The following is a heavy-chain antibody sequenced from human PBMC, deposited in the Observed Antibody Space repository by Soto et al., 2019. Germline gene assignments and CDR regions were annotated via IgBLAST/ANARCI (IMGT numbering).Heavy chain of an antibody. CDR2: ITNRGTHT. V-gene: IGHV3-21*01. CDR1: GFSFSSYT. D-gene: IGHD2-15*01. J-gene: IGHJ5*01. Sequence: GSLRLSCAASGFSFSSYTMNWVRQAPGKGLQWVSSITNRGTHTYSADSVKGRFTISRDNDKNSLYLQMNNLRAEDTAIYFCARAHEVAWFDSWGLGTLVTVCS. CDR3: ARAHEVAWFDS.